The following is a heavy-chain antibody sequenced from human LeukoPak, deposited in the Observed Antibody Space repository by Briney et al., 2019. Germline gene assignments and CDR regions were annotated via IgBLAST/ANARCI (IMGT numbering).Heavy chain of an antibody. CDR3: ARGDCSSTSCLYDAFDI. Sequence: GASVKVSRKASGYTFTSYGISWVRQAPGQGLEWMGWISAYNGNTNYAQKLQGRVTMTTDTSTSTAYMELRSLRSDDTAVYYCARGDCSSTSCLYDAFDIWGQGTMVTVSS. CDR1: GYTFTSYG. V-gene: IGHV1-18*01. D-gene: IGHD2-2*01. CDR2: ISAYNGNT. J-gene: IGHJ3*02.